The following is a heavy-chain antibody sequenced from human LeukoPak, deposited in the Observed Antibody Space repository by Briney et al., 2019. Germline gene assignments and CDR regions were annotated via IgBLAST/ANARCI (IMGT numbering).Heavy chain of an antibody. J-gene: IGHJ4*02. CDR1: GYTFTDYY. V-gene: IGHV1-2*02. CDR2: VDSNSGGA. Sequence: ASVKVSCKASGYTFTDYYLHWVRQAPGQGLEWMGWVDSNSGGADYAQKFQGRVTMTRVTSISTVYMELSRLGSDDTAVYYCARSSPTYYFDSSGYYYGDYWGQGTLVTVSS. CDR3: ARSSPTYYFDSSGYYYGDY. D-gene: IGHD3-22*01.